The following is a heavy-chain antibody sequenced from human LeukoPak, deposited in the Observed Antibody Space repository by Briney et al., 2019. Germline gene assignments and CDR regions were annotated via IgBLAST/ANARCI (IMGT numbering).Heavy chain of an antibody. CDR3: AGLSSGWYEVGY. J-gene: IGHJ4*02. V-gene: IGHV4-59*08. Sequence: SETVSLTCTVSGGSISSYYWSWIRQPPGKGLEWIGYIYHSGSTNYNPSLKSRVTISVDTSKNQFSLKLSSVTAADTAVYYCAGLSSGWYEVGYWGQGTLVTVSS. CDR2: IYHSGST. D-gene: IGHD6-19*01. CDR1: GGSISSYY.